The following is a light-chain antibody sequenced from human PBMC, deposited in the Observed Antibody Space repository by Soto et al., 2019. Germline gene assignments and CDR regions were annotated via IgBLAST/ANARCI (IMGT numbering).Light chain of an antibody. J-gene: IGLJ3*02. V-gene: IGLV1-40*01. CDR3: QSYDSSRSGGV. CDR1: SSNIGAGYN. Sequence: QSVLTQPPSVSGAPGQRVTISCTGSSSNIGAGYNVHWYQQLPGTAPKLLIYGNSNRPSGVPDRFSGSKSGTSASLAITGLQAEEAADYYCQSYDSSRSGGVFGGGTQLTVL. CDR2: GNS.